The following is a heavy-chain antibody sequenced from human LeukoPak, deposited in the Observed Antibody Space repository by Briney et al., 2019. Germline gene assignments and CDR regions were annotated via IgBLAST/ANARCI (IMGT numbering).Heavy chain of an antibody. CDR2: ISDSGGST. CDR3: AKDSSRVSGNYDYFDY. V-gene: IGHV3-23*01. Sequence: GGSLRLSCGASGLTFSTFAMSWVRQAPGEGLEWVSVISDSGGSTYYADSVKGRFTISRDNSKNTLYLQMNSLGAEDTAVYYCAKDSSRVSGNYDYFDYWGQGALVTVSS. D-gene: IGHD1-26*01. J-gene: IGHJ4*02. CDR1: GLTFSTFA.